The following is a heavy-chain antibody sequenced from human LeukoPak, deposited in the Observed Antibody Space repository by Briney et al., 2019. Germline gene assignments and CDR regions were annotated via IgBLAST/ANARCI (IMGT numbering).Heavy chain of an antibody. CDR2: ISYDGSNK. V-gene: IGHV3-30-3*01. CDR1: GFTFSSYA. D-gene: IGHD3-22*01. Sequence: GGSLRLSCAASGFTFSSYAMHWVRQAPGKGLEWVAVISYDGSNKYYADSVKGRFTISRDNSKNTLYLQMNSLRAEDTAVYYCARAVDSSSNWFDPWGQGTLVTVSS. J-gene: IGHJ5*02. CDR3: ARAVDSSSNWFDP.